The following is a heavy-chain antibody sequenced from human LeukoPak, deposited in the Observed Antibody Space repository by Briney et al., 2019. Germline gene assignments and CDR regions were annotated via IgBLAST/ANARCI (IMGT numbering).Heavy chain of an antibody. V-gene: IGHV3-30*02. CDR3: VQKEGYGYVY. CDR1: GFTFSSYS. Sequence: PGGSLRLSCAASGFTFSSYSMNWVRQAPGKGLEWVAFIRYDGSNKYYADSVKGRFTISRDNSKNTLYLQMNSLRAEDTAVYYCVQKEGYGYVYWGQGTLVTVSS. D-gene: IGHD5-18*01. J-gene: IGHJ4*02. CDR2: IRYDGSNK.